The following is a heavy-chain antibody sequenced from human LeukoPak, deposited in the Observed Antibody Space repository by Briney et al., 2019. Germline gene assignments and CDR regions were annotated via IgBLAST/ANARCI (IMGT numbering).Heavy chain of an antibody. J-gene: IGHJ6*04. D-gene: IGHD3-22*01. CDR3: ARSPYYYDSSGLRHSMDV. V-gene: IGHV1-46*01. CDR1: GYTFTSYY. CDR2: INPSGGST. Sequence: GASVKVSCKASGYTFTSYYMHWVRQAPGQGLEWMGIINPSGGSTNYAQKFQGRVTITADESTSTAYMELSSLRSEDTAVYYCARSPYYYDSSGLRHSMDVWGKGTTVTISS.